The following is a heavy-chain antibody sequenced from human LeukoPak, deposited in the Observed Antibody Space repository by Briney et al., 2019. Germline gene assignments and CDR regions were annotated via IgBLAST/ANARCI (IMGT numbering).Heavy chain of an antibody. V-gene: IGHV1-24*01. CDR2: FDPEDGET. J-gene: IGHJ3*02. D-gene: IGHD3-10*01. Sequence: ASVKDSCKVSGYTLTELSMHWVRQAPGKGLEWMGGFDPEDGETIYAQKFQGRVTMTEDTSTDTAYMELSSLRSEDTAVYYCASRATMVRGVIINAFDIWGQGTMVTVSS. CDR3: ASRATMVRGVIINAFDI. CDR1: GYTLTELS.